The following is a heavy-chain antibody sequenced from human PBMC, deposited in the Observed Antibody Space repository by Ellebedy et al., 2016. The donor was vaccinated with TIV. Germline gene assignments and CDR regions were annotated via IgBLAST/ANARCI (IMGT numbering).Heavy chain of an antibody. J-gene: IGHJ6*03. V-gene: IGHV3-13*01. CDR3: AKGHDYYYYMEA. Sequence: GGSLRLXXTASGFSFSNYDMHWVRQAAGKSPEWVAGIGNVGETYYADSVKGRFTTSRENGNNSLYLQMSSLTVGDTAVYYCAKGHDYYYYMEAWGRGTTVTVSS. CDR1: GFSFSNYD. CDR2: IGNVGET.